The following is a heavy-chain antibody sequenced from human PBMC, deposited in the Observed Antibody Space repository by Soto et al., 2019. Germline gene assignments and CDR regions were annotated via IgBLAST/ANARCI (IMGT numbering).Heavy chain of an antibody. CDR3: VRHWGFAVAGSILLS. CDR1: CGSVNSDSYY. J-gene: IGHJ5*02. Sequence: PSETLSVTCNVSCGSVNSDSYYWGWIREPPGKGLDWIGSILNIGNTRFSPSLRSRVTISVDASQNQFSLKLTSVTAADTALYFGVRHWGFAVAGSILLSWGLGPLVTVSS. V-gene: IGHV4-39*01. D-gene: IGHD6-13*01. CDR2: ILNIGNT.